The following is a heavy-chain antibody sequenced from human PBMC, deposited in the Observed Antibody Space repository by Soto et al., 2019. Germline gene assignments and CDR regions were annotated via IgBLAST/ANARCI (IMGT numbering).Heavy chain of an antibody. CDR3: AREGRAGTRGWFDP. D-gene: IGHD3-10*01. CDR1: VGSISSYY. J-gene: IGHJ5*02. V-gene: IGHV4-59*01. Sequence: PSETLSLTCTVSVGSISSYYWSWIRQPPGKGLEWIGYIYYSGSTNYNPSLKSRVTISVDTSKNQFSLKLSSVTAADTAVYYCAREGRAGTRGWFDPWGQGTLVTVSS. CDR2: IYYSGST.